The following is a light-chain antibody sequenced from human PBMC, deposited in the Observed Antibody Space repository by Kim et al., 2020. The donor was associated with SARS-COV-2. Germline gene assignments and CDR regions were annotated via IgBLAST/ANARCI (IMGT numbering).Light chain of an antibody. V-gene: IGKV1-5*03. CDR2: KSS. J-gene: IGKJ3*01. Sequence: SASVGDRVTITCRASQSISDWLAWYQQKPGKAPKLLIYKSSSLESGVPSRFSASGSGTDFTLTISSLQPDDSATYYCQQYYTYSTFGPGTKVDIK. CDR3: QQYYTYST. CDR1: QSISDW.